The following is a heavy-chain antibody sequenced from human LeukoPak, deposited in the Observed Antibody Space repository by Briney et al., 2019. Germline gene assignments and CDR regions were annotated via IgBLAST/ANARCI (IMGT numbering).Heavy chain of an antibody. CDR1: VIPFSIHA. D-gene: IGHD1-26*01. Sequence: RLLCVTNVIPFSIHAMMWLRPDSGQGMESVSAISGSGGSTYYADSVKGRFTISRDNSKNTLYLQMNSLRAEDTAVYYCAKGVVGATRPLDYWGQGTLVTVSS. CDR3: AKGVVGATRPLDY. V-gene: IGHV3-23*01. J-gene: IGHJ4*02. CDR2: ISGSGGST.